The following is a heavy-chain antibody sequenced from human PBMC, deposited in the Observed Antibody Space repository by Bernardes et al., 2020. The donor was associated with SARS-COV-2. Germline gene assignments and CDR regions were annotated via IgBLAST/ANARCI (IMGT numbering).Heavy chain of an antibody. J-gene: IGHJ6*02. Sequence: GGSLRLSCAASGFTFSDHYMDWVRQAPGKGLEWVGRTRNKANSYTTEYAASVKGRFTISRDDSKNSLYQQMNSLKTEDTAVYYCARGYCSSTSCYTWAGYYYGMDVWGQGTTVTVSS. D-gene: IGHD2-2*02. CDR1: GFTFSDHY. CDR3: ARGYCSSTSCYTWAGYYYGMDV. CDR2: TRNKANSYTT. V-gene: IGHV3-72*01.